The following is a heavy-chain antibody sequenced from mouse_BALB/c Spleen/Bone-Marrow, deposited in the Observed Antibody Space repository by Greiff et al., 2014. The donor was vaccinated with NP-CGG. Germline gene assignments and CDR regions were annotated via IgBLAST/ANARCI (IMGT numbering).Heavy chain of an antibody. D-gene: IGHD2-3*01. V-gene: IGHV4-1*02. CDR3: ARNGYYGWITY. Sequence: EVKLVESGGGLVQPGGSLKLSCAASGFDFSGYWMTWVRQAPGKGLEWIGEINPDSRTINYKPSLKEKFIVSRDNAKNTLYLQMSKVRSEDTALYYCARNGYYGWITYWGQGTLVTVSA. J-gene: IGHJ3*01. CDR1: GFDFSGYW. CDR2: INPDSRTI.